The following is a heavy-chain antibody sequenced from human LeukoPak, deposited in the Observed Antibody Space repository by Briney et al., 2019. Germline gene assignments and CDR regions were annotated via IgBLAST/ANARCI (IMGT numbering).Heavy chain of an antibody. V-gene: IGHV3-21*01. CDR1: GFTFSSYS. Sequence: GGSLRLSCAASGFTFSSYSMNWVRQAPGKGLEWVSSISSSSSYIYYADLVKGRFTISRDNAKNSLYLQMNSLRAEDTAVYYCAKSLAGLDYWGQGTLVTVSS. J-gene: IGHJ4*02. CDR3: AKSLAGLDY. CDR2: ISSSSSYI. D-gene: IGHD6-19*01.